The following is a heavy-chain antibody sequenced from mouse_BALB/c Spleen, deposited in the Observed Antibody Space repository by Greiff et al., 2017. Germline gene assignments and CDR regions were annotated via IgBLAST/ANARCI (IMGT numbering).Heavy chain of an antibody. CDR3: ARSDYGSSYD. D-gene: IGHD1-1*01. CDR2: INPSTGYT. J-gene: IGHJ2*01. CDR1: GYTFTSYW. V-gene: IGHV1-7*01. Sequence: VQRVESGAELAKPGASVKMSCKASGYTFTSYWMHWVKQRPGQGLEWIGYINPSTGYTEYNQKFKDKATLTADKSSSTAYMQLSSLTSEDSAIYYCARSDYGSSYDWGQGTTLTVSS.